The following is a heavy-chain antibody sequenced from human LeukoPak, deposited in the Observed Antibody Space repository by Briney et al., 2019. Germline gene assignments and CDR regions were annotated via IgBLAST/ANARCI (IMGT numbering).Heavy chain of an antibody. CDR1: GGSISSGGYY. CDR3: ARSLTGPFDAFDI. V-gene: IGHV4-31*03. CDR2: IYYSGST. Sequence: NPSQTLSLTCTVSGGSISSGGYYWSWIRQHPGKGLEWIGYIYYSGSTYYNPSLKSRVTISVDTSKNQFSLKLSSVTAADTAVYYCARSLTGPFDAFDIWGQGIMVTVSS. J-gene: IGHJ3*02. D-gene: IGHD7-27*01.